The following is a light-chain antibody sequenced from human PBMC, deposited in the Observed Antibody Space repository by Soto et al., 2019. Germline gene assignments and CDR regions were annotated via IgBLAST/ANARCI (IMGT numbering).Light chain of an antibody. CDR3: QQTYSTPFT. CDR1: QSVSSY. J-gene: IGKJ3*01. V-gene: IGKV1-39*01. Sequence: DIQMTQSPSSLSASLGDRVTITCRASQSVSSYLNWYQQKPGEAPKLLIYDESSLQSGVPSRFSGSGSGTDFTLTISSLLPEDFATYYCQQTYSTPFTFGPGTKVHIK. CDR2: DES.